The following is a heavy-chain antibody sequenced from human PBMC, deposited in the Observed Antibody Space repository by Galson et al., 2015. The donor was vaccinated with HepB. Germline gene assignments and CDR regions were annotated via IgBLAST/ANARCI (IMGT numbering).Heavy chain of an antibody. CDR3: AKAGSPYDYSYGMDV. CDR1: GFIFGNYE. V-gene: IGHV3-30*18. CDR2: TSNDGSKK. Sequence: SLRLSCAASGFIFGNYEIHWVRQAPGKGLEWVAVTSNDGSKKFYADSVKGRFTISRDSPRNTLFLQMNNLRAEDAAVYYCAKAGSPYDYSYGMDVWGQGITVTVSS. D-gene: IGHD3-16*01. J-gene: IGHJ6*02.